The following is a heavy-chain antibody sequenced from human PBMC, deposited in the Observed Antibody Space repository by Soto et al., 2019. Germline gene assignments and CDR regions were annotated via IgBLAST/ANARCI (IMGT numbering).Heavy chain of an antibody. D-gene: IGHD3-16*01. Sequence: GASVKVSCKASGYTFTSYAMHWVRQAPGQRLEWMGWINAGNGNTKYSQKFQGRVTITRDTSASTAYMELSSLRSEDTAVYYCARVPIGGGPRGINWFDPWGQGALVTVSS. V-gene: IGHV1-3*01. CDR3: ARVPIGGGPRGINWFDP. J-gene: IGHJ5*02. CDR2: INAGNGNT. CDR1: GYTFTSYA.